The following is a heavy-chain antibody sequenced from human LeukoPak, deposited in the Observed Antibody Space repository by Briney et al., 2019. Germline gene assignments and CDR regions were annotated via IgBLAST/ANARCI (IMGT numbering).Heavy chain of an antibody. J-gene: IGHJ5*01. CDR2: ISPGGEET. V-gene: IGHV3-23*01. Sequence: GRSLRPSCSASGFTFSSFAMNWVSQAPGEGLGWVSSISPGGEETYYADSVEGRFTISRDNSKNTLSLQMTSLRAEDTAVYYCAKQYIVTTWYWFGSWGQGTLVTVSS. CDR3: AKQYIVTTWYWFGS. CDR1: GFTFSSFA. D-gene: IGHD4-17*01.